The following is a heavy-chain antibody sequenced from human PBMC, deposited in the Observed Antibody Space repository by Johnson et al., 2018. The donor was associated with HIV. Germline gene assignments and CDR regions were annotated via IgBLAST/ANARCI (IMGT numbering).Heavy chain of an antibody. V-gene: IGHV3-66*01. CDR1: GFTFSYYG. J-gene: IGHJ3*01. Sequence: EVQLVESGGGLVKPGGSLRLSCAASGFTFSYYGMHWVRQAPGKGLEWVSVIYSGGSTYYADSVKGRFTISRDNSKNTLYLQMNSLIAEDTAVYYWARERRSTNTWYVRDAFDVWGQGTMVTVSS. D-gene: IGHD2-2*01. CDR3: ARERRSTNTWYVRDAFDV. CDR2: IYSGGST.